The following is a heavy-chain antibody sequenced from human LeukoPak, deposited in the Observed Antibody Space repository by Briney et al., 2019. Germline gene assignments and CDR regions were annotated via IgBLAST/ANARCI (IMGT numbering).Heavy chain of an antibody. CDR2: INSNSRYI. CDR1: GFTVSSNY. Sequence: GGSLRLSCAASGFTVSSNYMSWVRQAPGKGLEWVSSINSNSRYIYYTDSLKGRFTISRDNAKNSLYLQMNSLRAEDTAVYYCARAGGSYYYYMDVWGKGTTVTVSS. CDR3: ARAGGSYYYYMDV. D-gene: IGHD1-26*01. V-gene: IGHV3-21*01. J-gene: IGHJ6*03.